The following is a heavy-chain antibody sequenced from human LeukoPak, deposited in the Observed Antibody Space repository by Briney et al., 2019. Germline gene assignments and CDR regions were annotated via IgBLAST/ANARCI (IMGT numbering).Heavy chain of an antibody. CDR1: GYSFTNYW. D-gene: IGHD6-19*01. J-gene: IGHJ1*01. Sequence: GESLKISCKASGYSFTNYWIGWVRQMPGKGLEWMGIISPGDSDTRYSPSFQGQVTISADKPISTAYLQWSSLKASDTAMYYCARRSESSGWALEYFHHWGQGTLVTVSS. CDR2: ISPGDSDT. V-gene: IGHV5-51*01. CDR3: ARRSESSGWALEYFHH.